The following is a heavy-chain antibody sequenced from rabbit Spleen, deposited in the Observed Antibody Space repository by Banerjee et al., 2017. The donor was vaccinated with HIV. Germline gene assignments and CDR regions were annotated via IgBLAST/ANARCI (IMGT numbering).Heavy chain of an antibody. CDR3: ARDLAGVIGWNFYL. J-gene: IGHJ3*01. CDR1: GFSFSSGYY. V-gene: IGHV1S45*01. D-gene: IGHD4-1*01. Sequence: QEQLEESGGDLVKPGASLTLTCTASGFSFSSGYYMCWVRQAPGKGLEWIACIYLGGSGSTYYASWAKGRFTISKTSSTTVDLKMTSLTAADTATYFCARDLAGVIGWNFYLWGQGTLVTVS. CDR2: IYLGGSGST.